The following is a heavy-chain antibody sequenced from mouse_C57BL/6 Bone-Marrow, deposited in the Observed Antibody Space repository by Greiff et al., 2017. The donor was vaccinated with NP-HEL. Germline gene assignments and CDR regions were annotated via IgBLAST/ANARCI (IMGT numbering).Heavy chain of an antibody. V-gene: IGHV1-55*01. CDR1: GYTFTSYW. J-gene: IGHJ2*01. CDR2: IYPGSGST. Sequence: VQLQQPGAELVKPGASVKMSCKASGYTFTSYWLTWVKQRPGQGLEWIGDIYPGSGSTNYNEKFKSKATLTVDTSSSTAYMQLSSLTSEDSAVYYCARSGAGYSKPLDYWGQGTTLTVSS. D-gene: IGHD2-5*01. CDR3: ARSGAGYSKPLDY.